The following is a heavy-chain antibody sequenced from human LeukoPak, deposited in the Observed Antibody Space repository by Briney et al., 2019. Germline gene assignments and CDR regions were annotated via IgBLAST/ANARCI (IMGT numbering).Heavy chain of an antibody. CDR3: ARGHYDSSGSTLFDI. J-gene: IGHJ3*02. CDR1: GFTFSSYW. Sequence: PGGSLRLSCAASGFTFSSYWMSWVRQVPGKGLEWVSGINWNGGSTGYADSVKGRFTISRDNAKNSLYLQMNSLRAEDTALYYCARGHYDSSGSTLFDIWGQGTMVTVSS. D-gene: IGHD3-22*01. V-gene: IGHV3-20*04. CDR2: INWNGGST.